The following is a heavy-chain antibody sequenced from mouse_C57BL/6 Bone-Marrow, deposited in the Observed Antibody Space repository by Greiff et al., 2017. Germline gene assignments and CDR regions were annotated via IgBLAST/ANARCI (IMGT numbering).Heavy chain of an antibody. CDR3: ARRGCSSYWYFDV. CDR1: GYAFRSYW. Sequence: QVQLQQSGAELVKPGASVKISCKASGYAFRSYWMNWVKQRPGKGLEWIGQIYPGDGDTNYNGKFKGKATLTADKSSSTAYMQLSSLTSEYSAVYFCARRGCSSYWYFDVWGTGTTVTVSS. J-gene: IGHJ1*03. D-gene: IGHD1-1*01. CDR2: IYPGDGDT. V-gene: IGHV1-80*01.